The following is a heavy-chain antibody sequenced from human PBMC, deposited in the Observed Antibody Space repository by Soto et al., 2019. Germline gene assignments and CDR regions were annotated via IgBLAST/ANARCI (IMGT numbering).Heavy chain of an antibody. CDR2: ISYDGSNK. CDR1: GSTFGSYA. J-gene: IGHJ4*02. CDR3: ARNGYSSGWYPDY. D-gene: IGHD6-19*01. Sequence: QVQLVESGGGVVQPGRSLSLSCAAPGSTFGSYAMHWFRRAQGKGLEWVAVISYDGSNKYYADSVKGRFTISRDNSKNTLYLQMNSLRAEDTAVYYCARNGYSSGWYPDYWGQGTLVTVSS. V-gene: IGHV3-30-3*01.